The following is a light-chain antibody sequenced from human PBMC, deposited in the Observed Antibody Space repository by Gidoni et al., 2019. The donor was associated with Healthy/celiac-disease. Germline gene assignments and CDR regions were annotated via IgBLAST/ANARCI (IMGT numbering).Light chain of an antibody. CDR1: QSVSNSY. Sequence: EIVLTQSPGTLSLSPGERATLSCRASQSVSNSYLAWYQQKPGQAPRLPIYGASSRATGIPDRFSGSGSGTDFTLTISRLEPEDFAVYYCQQYGSSPRTFGQGTKVEIK. CDR2: GAS. J-gene: IGKJ1*01. V-gene: IGKV3-20*01. CDR3: QQYGSSPRT.